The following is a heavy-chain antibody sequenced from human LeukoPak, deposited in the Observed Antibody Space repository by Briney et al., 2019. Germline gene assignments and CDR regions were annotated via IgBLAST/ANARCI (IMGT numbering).Heavy chain of an antibody. Sequence: GGSLRLSCAASGFTFSRYSMNWVRQAPGKGLGWVASISSTSTFIYSADSVKGRFTISRDNAKNTLYMQMNSLRAEDTAIYYCTRDYFDSSDYPQTYYYYYMYVCGKGTTVTVSS. CDR2: ISSTSTFI. J-gene: IGHJ6*03. V-gene: IGHV3-21*01. D-gene: IGHD3-22*01. CDR1: GFTFSRYS. CDR3: TRDYFDSSDYPQTYYYYYMYV.